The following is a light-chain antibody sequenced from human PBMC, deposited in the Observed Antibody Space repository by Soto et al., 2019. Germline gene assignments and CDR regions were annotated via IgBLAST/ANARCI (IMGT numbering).Light chain of an antibody. Sequence: DIVMTQSPLSPPVTPGEPASISCRSSQSLLHSNGYNYLDWYLQKPGQSPQLLIYLGSNRASGVPDRFSGSGSGTDFTLTISRLEPEDFAVYYCQQYGYSATFGGGTKVDIK. J-gene: IGKJ4*01. CDR2: LGS. V-gene: IGKV2-28*01. CDR3: QQYGYSAT. CDR1: QSLLHSNGYNY.